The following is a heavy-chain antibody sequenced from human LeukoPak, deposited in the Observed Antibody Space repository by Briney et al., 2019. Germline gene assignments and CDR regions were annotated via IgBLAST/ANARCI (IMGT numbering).Heavy chain of an antibody. J-gene: IGHJ3*02. D-gene: IGHD5-18*01. CDR3: ARVGYVDTEWLEAFDI. V-gene: IGHV4-39*01. CDR2: IYYSGST. Sequence: SETLSLTCTVSGGSISSSSYYWGWIRQPPGKGLEWIGSIYYSGSTYYNPSLKSRVTISVDTSKNQFSLKLSSVTAADTAVYYCARVGYVDTEWLEAFDIWGQGTMVTVSS. CDR1: GGSISSSSYY.